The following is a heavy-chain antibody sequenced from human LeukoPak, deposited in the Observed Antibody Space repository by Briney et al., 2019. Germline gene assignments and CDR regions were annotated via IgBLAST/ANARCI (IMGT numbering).Heavy chain of an antibody. D-gene: IGHD3-16*02. V-gene: IGHV4-39*01. CDR3: ARGSGYDYVWGSYRPFDY. Sequence: SETLSLTCTVSGGSIRSSYYYWGWIRQPPGKGLEWIGSIYDSGSTYYNPSLKSRVTISVDTSKNQFSLKLSSVTAADTAVYYCARGSGYDYVWGSYRPFDYWGQGTLVTVSS. J-gene: IGHJ4*02. CDR1: GGSIRSSYYY. CDR2: IYDSGST.